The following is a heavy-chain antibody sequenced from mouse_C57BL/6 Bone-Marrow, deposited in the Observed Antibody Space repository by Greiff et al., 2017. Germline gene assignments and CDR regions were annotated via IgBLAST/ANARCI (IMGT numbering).Heavy chain of an antibody. CDR3: ASGSNYDYAMDY. D-gene: IGHD2-5*01. J-gene: IGHJ4*01. V-gene: IGHV1-9*01. CDR2: ILPGSGST. Sequence: QVQLQQSGAELMKPGASVKLSCTATGYTFTGYWIEWVQQRPGHGLEWIGEILPGSGSTTYNEKFRGKATFTADTSSNTAYMQLSSLTTEDSAIYYCASGSNYDYAMDYWGQGTSVTVSS. CDR1: GYTFTGYW.